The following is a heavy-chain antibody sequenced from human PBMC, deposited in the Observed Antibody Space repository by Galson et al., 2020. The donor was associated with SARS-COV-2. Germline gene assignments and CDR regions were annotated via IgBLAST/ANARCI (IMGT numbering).Heavy chain of an antibody. CDR1: GGSISSSVYY. Sequence: ASETLSLTCSVSGGSISSSVYYWGWIRQPPGKGLEWNGSIYYTWNTYYNPSLKSRVTISLDTSKNQFSLRLSSVTAADTAVYYCARAYYYDSSGYYPHLRYYFDYWGQGTLVTVSS. J-gene: IGHJ4*02. D-gene: IGHD3-22*01. CDR3: ARAYYYDSSGYYPHLRYYFDY. V-gene: IGHV4-39*01. CDR2: IYYTWNT.